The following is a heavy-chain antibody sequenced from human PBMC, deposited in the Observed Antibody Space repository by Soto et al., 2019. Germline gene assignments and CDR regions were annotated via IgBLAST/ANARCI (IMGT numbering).Heavy chain of an antibody. J-gene: IGHJ4*02. CDR3: ARLLCLSTRCYTGSRHFFDY. D-gene: IGHD2-2*02. V-gene: IGHV5-51*01. CDR2: IYPAASDA. Sequence: PGESLKISWKGSGYSFSNFWIAWLRQMPGKGLEWMGIIYPAASDARYSPSFQGQVTISVDNSISTAYLQWSSMKASDTAMYYCARLLCLSTRCYTGSRHFFDYWGQGPMVTVSS. CDR1: GYSFSNFW.